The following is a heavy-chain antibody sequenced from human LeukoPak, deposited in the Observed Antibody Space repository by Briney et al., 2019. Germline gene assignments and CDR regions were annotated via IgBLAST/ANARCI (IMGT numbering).Heavy chain of an antibody. CDR2: ISYSGTT. CDR1: GGSISSDY. V-gene: IGHV4-59*01. D-gene: IGHD5-18*01. Sequence: PSETLSLTCTVSGGSISSDYWSWIRQPPGKGLEWIGYISYSGTTHYNPSLKRRVTISVDTSKNEFSLKLSSVTAADTAVYYCARSNRYSPPGYWGQGTLVTVSS. CDR3: ARSNRYSPPGY. J-gene: IGHJ4*02.